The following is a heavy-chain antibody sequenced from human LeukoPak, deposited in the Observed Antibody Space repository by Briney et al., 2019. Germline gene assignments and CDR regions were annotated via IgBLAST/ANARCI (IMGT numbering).Heavy chain of an antibody. CDR2: IYSGGYA. D-gene: IGHD3-16*01. J-gene: IGHJ4*02. CDR3: ARAQGSSAYYCDH. V-gene: IGHV3-66*02. CDR1: GLTVSRTH. Sequence: GGSLRLSCAVSGLTVSRTHMSWVRQAPGKGLEWVSVIYSGGYAYYADSVRGRFTISRDNSKNTVYLQMNSLKTEDTAVYYCARAQGSSAYYCDHWGQGALVTASS.